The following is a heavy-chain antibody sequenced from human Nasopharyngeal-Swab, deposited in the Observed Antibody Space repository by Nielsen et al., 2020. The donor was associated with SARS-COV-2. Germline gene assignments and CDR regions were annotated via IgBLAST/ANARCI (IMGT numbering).Heavy chain of an antibody. V-gene: IGHV3-23*01. CDR1: GFTFNTYA. CDR3: AKDRDSGDDSDDYYHYYGMDV. Sequence: GESLKISCAASGFTFNTYAISLVRQAPGKGLEWVSVISGSDYSTKYADSVKGRFTISRDNSKNTVNLQMNSLRAEDTAIYYCAKDRDSGDDSDDYYHYYGMDVWGQGTTVTVFS. J-gene: IGHJ6*02. CDR2: ISGSDYST. D-gene: IGHD5-12*01.